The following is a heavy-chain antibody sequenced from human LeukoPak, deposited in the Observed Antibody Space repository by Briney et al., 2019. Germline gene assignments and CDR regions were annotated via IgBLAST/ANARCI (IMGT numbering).Heavy chain of an antibody. CDR1: GFTFSSYW. D-gene: IGHD4-17*01. CDR2: INHNGNVN. J-gene: IGHJ4*02. CDR3: AKDIVYYGDYPTFDY. Sequence: GGSLRLSCAASGFTFSSYWMNWARQAPGKGLEWVASINHNGNVNYYVDSVKGRFTISRDNAKNSLYPQMSNLRAEDTALYYCAKDIVYYGDYPTFDYWGQGTLVTVSS. V-gene: IGHV3-7*03.